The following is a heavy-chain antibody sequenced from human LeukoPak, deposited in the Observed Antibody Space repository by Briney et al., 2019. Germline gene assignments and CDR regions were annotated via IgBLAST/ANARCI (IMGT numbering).Heavy chain of an antibody. CDR1: GFTFSSYS. V-gene: IGHV3-21*04. CDR2: ISTSNIYI. J-gene: IGHJ6*03. Sequence: GGSLRLSCAASGFTFSSYSVNWVRQAPGKGLEWVSSISTSNIYIYYADSVKGRFTISRDNAKNSLFLQMNSLRAEDTAVYYCARDRGSSSWYGGNYYYYYMDVWGKGATVTVSS. CDR3: ARDRGSSSWYGGNYYYYYMDV. D-gene: IGHD6-13*01.